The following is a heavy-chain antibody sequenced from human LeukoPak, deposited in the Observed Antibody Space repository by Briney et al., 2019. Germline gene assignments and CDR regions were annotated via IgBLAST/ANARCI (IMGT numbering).Heavy chain of an antibody. V-gene: IGHV3-7*01. CDR3: ARDGGHSTDLDY. J-gene: IGHJ4*02. CDR1: GFTFSRHW. D-gene: IGHD2-8*02. CDR2: IKQDGSER. Sequence: GGSLRLSCAPSGFTFSRHWMSWVRQAPGKGPEWVANIKQDGSERYYVHSVKGRFTISRDNAKNPLYLQMNSLRAEDTAVYYCARDGGHSTDLDYWGQGIPVTVSS.